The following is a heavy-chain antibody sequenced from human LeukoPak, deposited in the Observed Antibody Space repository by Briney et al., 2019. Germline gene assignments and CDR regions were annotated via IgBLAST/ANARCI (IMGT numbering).Heavy chain of an antibody. J-gene: IGHJ4*02. CDR2: INTDGSRT. D-gene: IGHD4-23*01. V-gene: IGHV3-74*01. CDR3: ARDLLSGNSVIDS. Sequence: GGSLRLSCAASGFTLTDYWMYWVRQAPGKGLVWVSRINTDGSRTDYADSVKGRITISRDNAENTLFLQMNSLTTEDTGVYYCARDLLSGNSVIDSWGQGTLVTVSS. CDR1: GFTLTDYW.